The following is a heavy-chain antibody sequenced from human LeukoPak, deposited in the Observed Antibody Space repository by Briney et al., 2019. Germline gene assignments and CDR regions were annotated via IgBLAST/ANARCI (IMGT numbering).Heavy chain of an antibody. J-gene: IGHJ4*02. V-gene: IGHV3-30*03. D-gene: IGHD2-15*01. CDR2: ISYDGDNK. CDR3: ARPRDGLLHQAFDY. CDR1: GFTFSSYG. Sequence: QPGGSLRLSCAAPGFTFSSYGMHWVRQAPGKGLEWVAVISYDGDNKYYTDSVKGRFTISRDNSKNTLYLQMNSLRVEDTAVYHCARPRDGLLHQAFDYWGQGTLVTVSS.